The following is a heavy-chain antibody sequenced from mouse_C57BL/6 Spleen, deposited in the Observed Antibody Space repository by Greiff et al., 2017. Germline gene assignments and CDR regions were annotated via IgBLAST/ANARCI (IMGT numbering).Heavy chain of an antibody. CDR3: ARWGYYGYLYAIDY. J-gene: IGHJ4*01. CDR2: FNPNNCGT. Sequence: EVQLQQSGPELVKPGASVKISCKASGYTFTDYYMNWVKQSHGKSLEWIGDFNPNNCGTSYNQKFTGKATLTVDKSSSTAYMALRSLTSEDSAVYYCARWGYYGYLYAIDYWGQGTSVTVSS. D-gene: IGHD2-2*01. V-gene: IGHV1-26*01. CDR1: GYTFTDYY.